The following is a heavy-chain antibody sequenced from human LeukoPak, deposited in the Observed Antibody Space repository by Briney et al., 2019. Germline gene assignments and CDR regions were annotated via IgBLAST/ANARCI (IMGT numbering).Heavy chain of an antibody. J-gene: IGHJ3*02. V-gene: IGHV1-8*01. D-gene: IGHD3-22*01. CDR3: ATDSSGYDAFDI. CDR1: GYTSTSYD. CDR2: MNPNSGNT. Sequence: ASVKVSCKAPGYTSTSYDINWVRQATGQGLEWMGWMNPNSGNTGYAQKFQGRVTMTRNTSISTAYMELSSLRSEDTAVYYCATDSSGYDAFDIWGQGTMVTVSS.